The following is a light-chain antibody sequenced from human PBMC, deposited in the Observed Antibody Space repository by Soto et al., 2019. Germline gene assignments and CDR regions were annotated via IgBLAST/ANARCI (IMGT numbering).Light chain of an antibody. Sequence: DIVMTQSPQSLAVSLRERATINCKSSQSVLYASNNKNFLAWYQQKPGQAPRLLISDASNRATGIPARLSGSGSGTDFTLTISRLEPEDFAVYYCHQYGSLVPGLTFGGGTKVDI. CDR3: HQYGSLVPGLT. CDR2: DAS. V-gene: IGKV4-1*01. J-gene: IGKJ4*01. CDR1: QSVLYASNNKNF.